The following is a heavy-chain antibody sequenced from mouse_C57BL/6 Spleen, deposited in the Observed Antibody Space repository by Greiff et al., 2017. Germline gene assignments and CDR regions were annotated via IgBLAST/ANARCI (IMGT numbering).Heavy chain of an antibody. Sequence: QVQLQQPGAELVMPGASVKLSCKASGYTFTSYWMHWVKQRPGQGLEWIGEIDPADSDTNSDKKFKGKSTLTVDKSSSTAYVQLSSLTSEDSAVYYCARADYYGRSFGYWGQGTTLTVSS. CDR2: IDPADSDT. CDR1: GYTFTSYW. J-gene: IGHJ2*01. V-gene: IGHV1-69*01. CDR3: ARADYYGRSFGY. D-gene: IGHD1-1*01.